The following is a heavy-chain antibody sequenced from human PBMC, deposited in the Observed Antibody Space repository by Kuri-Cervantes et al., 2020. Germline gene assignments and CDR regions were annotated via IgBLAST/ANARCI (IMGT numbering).Heavy chain of an antibody. J-gene: IGHJ4*02. V-gene: IGHV1-2*02. CDR2: INPNSGGT. Sequence: ASGKVSCKASGYTFTGYYMHWVRQAPGQGLEWMGWINPNSGGTNYAQKFQGGVTMTRDASISTAYMEVSRLRSDDTAVYYCARGRGDGYHLMGYWGQGTLVTVSS. CDR3: ARGRGDGYHLMGY. D-gene: IGHD5-24*01. CDR1: GYTFTGYY.